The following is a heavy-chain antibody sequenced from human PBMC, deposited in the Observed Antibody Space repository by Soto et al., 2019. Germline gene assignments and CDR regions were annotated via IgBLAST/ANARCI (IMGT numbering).Heavy chain of an antibody. J-gene: IGHJ5*02. D-gene: IGHD2-8*01. Sequence: GGSLRLSCTASGFTFGDYAMSWVRQAPGKGLEWVGFIRSKAYGGTTEYAASVKGGFTISRDDSKSIAYLQMNSLKTEDTAVYYCTRGHCTNGVCYRFWFDPWGQGTLVTVSS. CDR3: TRGHCTNGVCYRFWFDP. CDR1: GFTFGDYA. CDR2: IRSKAYGGTT. V-gene: IGHV3-49*04.